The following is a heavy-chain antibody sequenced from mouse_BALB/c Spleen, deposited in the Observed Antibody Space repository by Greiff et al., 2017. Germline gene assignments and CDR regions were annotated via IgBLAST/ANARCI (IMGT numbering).Heavy chain of an antibody. CDR2: ISSGGSYT. V-gene: IGHV5-6-4*01. CDR1: GFTFSSYT. Sequence: DVMLVESGGGLVKPGGSLKLSCAASGFTFSSYTMSWVRQTPEKRLEWVATISSGGSYTYYPDSVKGRFTISRDNAKNTLYLQMSSLKSEDTAMYYCTRDLPPRAYWGQGTLVTVSA. J-gene: IGHJ3*01. D-gene: IGHD2-1*01. CDR3: TRDLPPRAY.